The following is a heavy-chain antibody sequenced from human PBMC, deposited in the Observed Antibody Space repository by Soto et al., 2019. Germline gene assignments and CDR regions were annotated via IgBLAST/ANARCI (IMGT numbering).Heavy chain of an antibody. D-gene: IGHD2-21*01. CDR2: IPYDGSNK. J-gene: IGHJ3*02. V-gene: IGHV3-30*03. Sequence: HPGGSLRLSCAASGFTFSSYGMHWVRQAPGKGLEWVAVIPYDGSNKYYADSVKGRFTISRDNSKNTLYLQMNSLRAEDTAVYYCARNAGSGGDGGGIWGQGTMVTVSS. CDR1: GFTFSSYG. CDR3: ARNAGSGGDGGGI.